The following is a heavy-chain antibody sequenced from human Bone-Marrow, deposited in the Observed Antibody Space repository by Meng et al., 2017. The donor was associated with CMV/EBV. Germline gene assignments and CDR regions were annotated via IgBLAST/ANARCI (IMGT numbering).Heavy chain of an antibody. CDR3: ATDATTRFDLWSGYSCSYFDL. D-gene: IGHD3-3*01. CDR1: GFTFDDYG. CDR2: INWNGGST. V-gene: IGHV3-20*04. Sequence: GESLKISCAASGFTFDDYGMNWVRQAPGKGLEWVSGINWNGGSTSFADSVKGRFNISSDNTKKSLYLQMNSLRAEDTAVYYCATDATTRFDLWSGYSCSYFDLWGRGTLVTVSS. J-gene: IGHJ2*01.